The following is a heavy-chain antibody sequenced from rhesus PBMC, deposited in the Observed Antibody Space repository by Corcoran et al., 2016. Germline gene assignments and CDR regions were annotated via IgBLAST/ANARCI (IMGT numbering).Heavy chain of an antibody. Sequence: QVQLQESGPGLVTPSETLSLTCAVSGGSISDDYYWSWIRSWFRQPPGKGLEWIGYNTGEGGGTTNHPSIKKRVTMSIDTSKNPFSLRLNSVTAADPAVYYCARARYSGYTYGAYFDYWGQGVLVTVSS. V-gene: IGHV4-106*01. CDR3: ARARYSGYTYGAYFDY. CDR2: NTGEGGGT. D-gene: IGHD5-24*01. CDR1: GGSISDDYYWSWI. J-gene: IGHJ4*01.